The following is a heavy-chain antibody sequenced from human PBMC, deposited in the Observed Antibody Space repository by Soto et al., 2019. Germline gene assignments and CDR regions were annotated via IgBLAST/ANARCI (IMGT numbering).Heavy chain of an antibody. D-gene: IGHD1-26*01. J-gene: IGHJ5*02. Sequence: EVQLVESGGGLVQPGGSLKLSCAASGFTFSGSAMHWVRQASGKGLEWVGRIRSKANSYAPAYAASVKGRFTIYRDDSKSTAYLQMNSLKPEDTAVYYCTRGELAACVDWFDPWCQGTLVSVSS. CDR2: IRSKANSYAP. V-gene: IGHV3-73*02. CDR1: GFTFSGSA. CDR3: TRGELAACVDWFDP.